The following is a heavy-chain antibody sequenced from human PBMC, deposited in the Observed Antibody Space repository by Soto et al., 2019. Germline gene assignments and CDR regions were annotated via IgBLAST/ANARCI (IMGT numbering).Heavy chain of an antibody. Sequence: QVQLVQSGAEVKKPGASVKVSCKASGYTFTSYGISWVRQAPGQGLEWMGWISAYNGNTNYAQKLQGRVTMTTDKSTSTAYMELRSMRSDATAVYYCARGLVLRYFDSPHPLDYWGQGTLVTVSS. CDR1: GYTFTSYG. J-gene: IGHJ4*02. CDR2: ISAYNGNT. CDR3: ARGLVLRYFDSPHPLDY. D-gene: IGHD3-9*01. V-gene: IGHV1-18*04.